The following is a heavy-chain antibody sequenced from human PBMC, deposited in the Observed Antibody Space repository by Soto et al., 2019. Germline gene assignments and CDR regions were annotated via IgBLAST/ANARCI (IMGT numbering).Heavy chain of an antibody. V-gene: IGHV3-23*01. CDR2: ISGSGGST. CDR3: AKDRWLVRGYSQDAFDI. J-gene: IGHJ3*02. D-gene: IGHD6-19*01. Sequence: CVRQSPGKGLELVSAISGSGGSTYYADSVKGRFTISRENSKNTLYLQMNSLRAEDTAVYYCAKDRWLVRGYSQDAFDIWGQGTMVTVSS.